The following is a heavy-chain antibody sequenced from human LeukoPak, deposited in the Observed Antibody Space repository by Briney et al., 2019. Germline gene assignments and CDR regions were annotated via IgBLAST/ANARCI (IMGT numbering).Heavy chain of an antibody. V-gene: IGHV1-69*04. D-gene: IGHD2-8*02. CDR2: IIPVLHIP. CDR3: ARDRTGGVYLNALGY. Sequence: GSSVKVSCKASGGTLSSDAISWVRQAPGQGLEWLGRIIPVLHIPIYAQKFQGRVTIAADTSTSTAYMELSSLRSEDTAVYYCARDRTGGVYLNALGYWGQGTLVTVSS. J-gene: IGHJ4*02. CDR1: GGTLSSDA.